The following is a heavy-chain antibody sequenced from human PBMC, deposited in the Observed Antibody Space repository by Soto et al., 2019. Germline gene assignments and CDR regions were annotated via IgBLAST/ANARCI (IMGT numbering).Heavy chain of an antibody. D-gene: IGHD1-26*01. CDR2: VYHSGST. V-gene: IGHV4-4*02. J-gene: IGHJ6*02. CDR3: ARVSGTYYYGMDV. CDR1: GGSISSSNW. Sequence: QVQLQESGPGLVKPSGTLSLTCAVSGGSISSSNWWSWVRQPPGKGLEGIGEVYHSGSTNYNPSRKSRVTISVDKSKNQCSLNLSSVTAADTAVYYCARVSGTYYYGMDVWGQGTTVTVSS.